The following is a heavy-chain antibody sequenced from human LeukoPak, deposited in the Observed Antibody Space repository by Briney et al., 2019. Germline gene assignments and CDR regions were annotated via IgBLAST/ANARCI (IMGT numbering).Heavy chain of an antibody. CDR1: GGSISSYY. J-gene: IGHJ4*02. CDR3: ARVRGTVTTDFDY. V-gene: IGHV4-59*01. D-gene: IGHD4-17*01. CDR2: IYYSGST. Sequence: SETLSLTCTVSGGSISSYYWSWIRQPPGKGLEWIGYIYYSGSTNYNPSLKSRVTISVDSSKNQFSLKLSSVTAADTAVYYCARVRGTVTTDFDYWGQGTLVTVSS.